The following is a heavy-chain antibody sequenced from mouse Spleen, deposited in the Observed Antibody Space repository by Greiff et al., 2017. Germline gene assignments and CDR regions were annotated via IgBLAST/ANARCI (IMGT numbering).Heavy chain of an antibody. CDR2: INPSSGYT. D-gene: IGHD2-4*01. J-gene: IGHJ4*01. CDR3: ASYDYPYAMDY. CDR1: GYTFTSYW. V-gene: IGHV1-7*01. Sequence: QVQLKQSGAELAKPGASVKLSCKASGYTFTSYWMHWVKQRPGQGLEWIGYINPSSGYTKYNQKFKDKATLTADKSSSTAYMQLSSLTYEDSAVYYCASYDYPYAMDYWGQGTSVTVSS.